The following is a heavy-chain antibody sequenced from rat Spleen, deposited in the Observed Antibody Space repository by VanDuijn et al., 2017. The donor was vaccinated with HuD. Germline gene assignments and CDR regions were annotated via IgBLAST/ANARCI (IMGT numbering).Heavy chain of an antibody. Sequence: EVQLVESGGGLVQPGRSLKLSCAASEFTFSNYGMHWIRQAPTKGLEWVASISPTGGNTYYRDSVKGRFTISRDNAKSSLYLQMDSLRSEDTATYYCTTHRYNLYYFDYWGQGVMVTVSS. CDR3: TTHRYNLYYFDY. CDR1: EFTFSNYG. V-gene: IGHV5-19*01. D-gene: IGHD1-5*01. J-gene: IGHJ2*01. CDR2: ISPTGGNT.